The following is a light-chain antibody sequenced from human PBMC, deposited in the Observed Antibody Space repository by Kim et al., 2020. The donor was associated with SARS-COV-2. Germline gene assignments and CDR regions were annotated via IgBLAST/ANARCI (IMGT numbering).Light chain of an antibody. Sequence: QSITISCTGTTNDVSGYNYVSWYQQHPGKAPKLIIFDVTNRPSGVSNRFSGSKSGNTASLTISGLQAADEADYYCSSYITRTGLYVFGAGTRSPS. CDR2: DVT. J-gene: IGLJ1*01. V-gene: IGLV2-14*03. CDR1: TNDVSGYNY. CDR3: SSYITRTGLYV.